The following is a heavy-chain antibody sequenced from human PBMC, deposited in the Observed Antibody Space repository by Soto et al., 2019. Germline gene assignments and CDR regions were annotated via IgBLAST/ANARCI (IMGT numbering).Heavy chain of an antibody. V-gene: IGHV3-74*01. Sequence: EVQLVESGGGLVQPGGSLRLSCAASGFTFSTFSMHWVRQAPGKGLVWVSRISNDGSATSYADSVKGRFTISRDNAKNTLYLQMNSLRAGDTAVHYCARGDWLDPWGQGTLVTVSS. CDR1: GFTFSTFS. J-gene: IGHJ5*02. CDR3: ARGDWLDP. CDR2: ISNDGSAT.